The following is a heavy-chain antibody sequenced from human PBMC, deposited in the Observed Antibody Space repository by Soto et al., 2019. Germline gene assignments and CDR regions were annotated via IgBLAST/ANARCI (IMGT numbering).Heavy chain of an antibody. J-gene: IGHJ4*02. CDR3: TKGATSHFDS. Sequence: PGESLKISCKGSGYRFTRSWIGWVRQMPGQGLEWLGNVYPIDSDVRYSPSVEGRVTISADNSINTAYLHLLNLKASDTAIYYCTKGATSHFDSCDQGTRVTVPS. CDR2: VYPIDSDV. V-gene: IGHV5-51*01. CDR1: GYRFTRSW.